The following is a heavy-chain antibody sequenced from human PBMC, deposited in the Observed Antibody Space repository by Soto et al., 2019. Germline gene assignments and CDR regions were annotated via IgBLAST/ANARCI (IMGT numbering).Heavy chain of an antibody. CDR1: GYTFTSYG. V-gene: IGHV1-18*01. D-gene: IGHD3-10*01. J-gene: IGHJ4*02. Sequence: QVQLVQSGAEVKKPGASVKVSCKASGYTFTSYGISWVRQAPGQGLEWMGWINVYNGNTNYAQKLQGRVTMTTDTSTSTAYLDLRSLRSDDKAVYFCARDTSRGEYDYWGQGPRVTVSS. CDR2: INVYNGNT. CDR3: ARDTSRGEYDY.